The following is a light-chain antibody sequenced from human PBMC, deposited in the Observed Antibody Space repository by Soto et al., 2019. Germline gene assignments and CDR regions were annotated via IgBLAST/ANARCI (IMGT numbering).Light chain of an antibody. J-gene: IGLJ2*01. V-gene: IGLV1-44*01. Sequence: QSVLTQPPSASGTSGQTVTISCSGSSSNLGTNTVNWYQQIPGTAPKFLIYDNYRRPSGVPDRFSGSQSGTSASLAISGLQSEDEADYYCAAWDDSLDRPVFGGGTKLTVL. CDR3: AAWDDSLDRPV. CDR2: DNY. CDR1: SSNLGTNT.